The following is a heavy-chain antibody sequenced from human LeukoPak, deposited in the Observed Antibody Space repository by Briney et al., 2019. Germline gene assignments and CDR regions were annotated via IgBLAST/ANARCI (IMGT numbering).Heavy chain of an antibody. CDR2: ISSSGSTI. CDR3: ARAYYDFWSGYYSPGY. V-gene: IGHV3-48*03. J-gene: IGHJ4*02. Sequence: GGSLRLSCAASGFTFSSYEMNWVRQAPGKGLEWVSYISSSGSTIYYADSVKGRFTISRDNAKNSLYLQMNSLRAEDTALYYCARAYYDFWSGYYSPGYWGQGTLVTVSS. D-gene: IGHD3-3*01. CDR1: GFTFSSYE.